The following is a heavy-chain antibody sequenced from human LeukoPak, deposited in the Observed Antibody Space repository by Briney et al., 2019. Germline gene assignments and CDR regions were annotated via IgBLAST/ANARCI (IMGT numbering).Heavy chain of an antibody. J-gene: IGHJ5*02. V-gene: IGHV1-8*01. Sequence: AAVKVSCKASGYTFTSYDVYWVRQATGQGLGWMGWMNRKSGNRGYAQKFRGRVTMSRNTSISTAYMELSSLRSEDTAVYYCARSPSLRYFDWLLYDNWFDPWGQGTLVTVSS. CDR3: ARSPSLRYFDWLLYDNWFDP. D-gene: IGHD3-9*01. CDR1: GYTFTSYD. CDR2: MNRKSGNR.